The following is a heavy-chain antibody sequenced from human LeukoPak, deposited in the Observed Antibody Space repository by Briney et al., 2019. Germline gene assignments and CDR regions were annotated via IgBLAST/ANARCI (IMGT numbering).Heavy chain of an antibody. J-gene: IGHJ4*02. D-gene: IGHD3-3*01. CDR3: ASGPPFLKYFEY. V-gene: IGHV3-23*01. Sequence: PGGSLRLSCTASGFTFSTYVMNWFRQAPGTGLEWVSTISVGAEYIFYADSVKGRFTISRDDSNNALYLQMHSLRAEDTALYYRASGPPFLKYFEYWGQGTLVTVSS. CDR1: GFTFSTYV. CDR2: ISVGAEYI.